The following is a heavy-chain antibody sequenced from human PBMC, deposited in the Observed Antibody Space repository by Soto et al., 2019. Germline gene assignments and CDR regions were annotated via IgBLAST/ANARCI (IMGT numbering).Heavy chain of an antibody. Sequence: PGGSLRLSCAASGFTFENFGMSWVRQAPGKGLEWISSISGSGLNKYYADSVKGRFTISRDNSKNTVYLELGNLRAEDTAVYHCAKNQGVELVPLATVDWFDPWGQGSVVTVSS. CDR2: ISGSGLNK. D-gene: IGHD1-26*01. CDR1: GFTFENFG. CDR3: AKNQGVELVPLATVDWFDP. J-gene: IGHJ5*02. V-gene: IGHV3-23*01.